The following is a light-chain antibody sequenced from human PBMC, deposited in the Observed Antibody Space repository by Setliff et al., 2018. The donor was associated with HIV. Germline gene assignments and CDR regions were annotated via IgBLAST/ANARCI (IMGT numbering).Light chain of an antibody. CDR2: DVI. Sequence: SALTQPASVSGSPGQSITISCTGTSSDVGSYDYVSWYQQHAGRAPKLMIYDVINRPSGVSNRFSGSKSGNTASPTISGLQAEDEADYYCSSYTSSSTLPYVFGTGTKVTVL. J-gene: IGLJ1*01. CDR1: SSDVGSYDY. CDR3: SSYTSSSTLPYV. V-gene: IGLV2-14*03.